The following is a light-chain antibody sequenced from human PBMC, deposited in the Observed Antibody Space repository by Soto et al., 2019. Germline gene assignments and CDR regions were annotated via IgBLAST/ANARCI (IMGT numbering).Light chain of an antibody. Sequence: EIVMTQSPATLSVSPGERATLSGRASQSVSSNLAWYQQKPGQAPRLLIYGASTRATGIPARFSGSGSGTDFTLTISSLEPEDFAVYYCQQRSNWPITFGQGTRLEIK. CDR3: QQRSNWPIT. J-gene: IGKJ5*01. V-gene: IGKV3-15*01. CDR1: QSVSSN. CDR2: GAS.